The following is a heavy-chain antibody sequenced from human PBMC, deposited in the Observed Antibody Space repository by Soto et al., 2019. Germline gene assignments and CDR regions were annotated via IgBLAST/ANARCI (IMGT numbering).Heavy chain of an antibody. D-gene: IGHD4-4*01. Sequence: VQLVESGGGLVQPGGSLRLSCAASGFTFNTYEMNWVRQAPGKGLEWVSYISSSGSTMYYADSVKGRFTISRDKAKNSLFQQMNSLRAEDTAVYYCGNSARRPNAFDIWGQGTLVTVSS. CDR1: GFTFNTYE. J-gene: IGHJ3*02. V-gene: IGHV3-48*03. CDR3: GNSARRPNAFDI. CDR2: ISSSGSTM.